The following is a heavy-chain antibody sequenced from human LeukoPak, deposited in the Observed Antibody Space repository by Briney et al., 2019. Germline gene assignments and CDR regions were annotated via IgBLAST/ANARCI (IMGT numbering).Heavy chain of an antibody. V-gene: IGHV1-3*01. D-gene: IGHD6-19*01. CDR1: GYTFTSYA. CDR3: ARDIGSGWGNYFDY. Sequence: GASVKVSCKASGYTFTSYAMHWVRQAPGQRLEWMGWINAGNGNTKYSQKFQGRVTITRDTSASTAYMELSSLRSEDTAVYYCARDIGSGWGNYFDYWGQGTLVTVPS. CDR2: INAGNGNT. J-gene: IGHJ4*02.